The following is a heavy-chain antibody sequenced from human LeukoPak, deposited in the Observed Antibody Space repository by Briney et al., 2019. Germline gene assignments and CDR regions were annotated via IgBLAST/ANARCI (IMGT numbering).Heavy chain of an antibody. CDR3: VRFSYDSSGYTAGDY. CDR1: GFTFSSYT. J-gene: IGHJ4*02. CDR2: IDDSGSGT. Sequence: TGGSLRLSCAASGFTFSSYTMSWVRQAPGKGLEWVSRIDDSGSGTTYADSVKGRFTISRDNAKNTLYLQMNSLRAEDTAVYYCVRFSYDSSGYTAGDYWGQGTLVTVSS. D-gene: IGHD3-22*01. V-gene: IGHV3-74*01.